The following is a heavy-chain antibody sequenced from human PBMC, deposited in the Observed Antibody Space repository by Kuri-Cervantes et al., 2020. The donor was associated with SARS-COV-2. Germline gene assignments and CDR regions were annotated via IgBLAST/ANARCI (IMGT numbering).Heavy chain of an antibody. CDR1: GFTFNNAW. V-gene: IGHV3-15*07. J-gene: IGHJ6*02. Sequence: SCAASGFTFNNAWMDWVRQAPGKGLEWVGRIKAKIDGGTTDYVAPVKDRFTISRDDSKNMLYLQMNNLKIEDTAVYYCVQSRFCTNGVCHGGNYYYGLDVWGQGTTVTVSS. D-gene: IGHD2-8*01. CDR3: VQSRFCTNGVCHGGNYYYGLDV. CDR2: IKAKIDGGTT.